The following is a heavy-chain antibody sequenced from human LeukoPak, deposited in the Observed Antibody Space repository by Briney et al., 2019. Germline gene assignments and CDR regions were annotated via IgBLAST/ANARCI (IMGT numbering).Heavy chain of an antibody. D-gene: IGHD3-10*01. Sequence: SETLSLTCAVYGGSLSGYYWSWIRQPPGKGLEWIGEINHSGSTNYNPSLKSRVTISVDTSKNQFSLKLSSVTAADTAVYYCARGPGITMVRGVIIKKQYYMDVWGKGTTVTVSS. CDR1: GGSLSGYY. CDR2: INHSGST. J-gene: IGHJ6*03. CDR3: ARGPGITMVRGVIIKKQYYMDV. V-gene: IGHV4-34*01.